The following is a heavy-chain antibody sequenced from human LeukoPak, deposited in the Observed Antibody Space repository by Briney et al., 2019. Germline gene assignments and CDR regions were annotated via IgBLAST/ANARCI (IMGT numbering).Heavy chain of an antibody. CDR1: GYSFTSYW. J-gene: IGHJ4*02. V-gene: IGHV5-51*07. Sequence: GESLKISCKGSGYSFTSYWIGWVHQMPGKGLEWMGIIYPGDSDTRYSPSFQGQVTISADKSISTAYLQWSSLKASDTAMYYCARRVTMVRGVTAFDYWGQGTLVTVSS. D-gene: IGHD3-10*01. CDR3: ARRVTMVRGVTAFDY. CDR2: IYPGDSDT.